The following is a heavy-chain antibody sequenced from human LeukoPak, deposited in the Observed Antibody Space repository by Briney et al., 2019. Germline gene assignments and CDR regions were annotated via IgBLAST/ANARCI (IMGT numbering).Heavy chain of an antibody. J-gene: IGHJ4*02. V-gene: IGHV3-23*01. CDR1: EFTFSNYA. CDR3: VRDDDRPDNGLDY. CDR2: ISGSGTAT. Sequence: GGSLRLSCAASEFTFSNYAMTWVRQAPGKGLKWVSTISGSGTATYYADSVKGRFTISRDNSKNTLYLQMNSLRAEDTAVYYCVRDDDRPDNGLDYWGQGTLVTVSS. D-gene: IGHD3-22*01.